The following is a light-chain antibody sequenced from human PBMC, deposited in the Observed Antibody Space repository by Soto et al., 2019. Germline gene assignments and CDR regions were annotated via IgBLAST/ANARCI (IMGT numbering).Light chain of an antibody. Sequence: EIVMTQSPATLSVSPGERATLSCRASQSVSSNLAWYQQKPGQAPRLLIYGASTRATGIPARFSGSGSGTEFTLTISSLQSEDFAVYYCQIHSNFFGGGTKVEIK. CDR3: QIHSNF. V-gene: IGKV3-15*01. CDR1: QSVSSN. J-gene: IGKJ4*01. CDR2: GAS.